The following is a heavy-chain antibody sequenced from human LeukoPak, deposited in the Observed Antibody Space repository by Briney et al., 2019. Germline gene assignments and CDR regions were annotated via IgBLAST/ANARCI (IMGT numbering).Heavy chain of an antibody. D-gene: IGHD3-22*01. CDR2: ISAYNGDT. Sequence: ASVRVSCKASGYIFTSYGISWVRQAPGQGLEWMGWISAYNGDTNYTQKFQGRVTMTTDTSTGTAYMELSSLKSEDTAVYYCARDPKDDTSGYYYFDYWGQGTLVTVSS. J-gene: IGHJ4*02. CDR1: GYIFTSYG. V-gene: IGHV1-18*01. CDR3: ARDPKDDTSGYYYFDY.